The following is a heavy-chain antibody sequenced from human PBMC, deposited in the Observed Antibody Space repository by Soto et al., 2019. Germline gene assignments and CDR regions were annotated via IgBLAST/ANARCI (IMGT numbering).Heavy chain of an antibody. CDR2: ISYSGRT. Sequence: ETLSLTCTVSGASIITNNYFWVWIRQSPRRGLELIGSISYSGRTYDNPSLQSRVTISIDASKNQFSLKLTSVTTADTSIYYCARRRASDYGGNHHPYYFDRWGQGTLVTVSS. V-gene: IGHV4-39*01. CDR1: GASIITNNYF. J-gene: IGHJ4*02. CDR3: ARRRASDYGGNHHPYYFDR. D-gene: IGHD4-17*01.